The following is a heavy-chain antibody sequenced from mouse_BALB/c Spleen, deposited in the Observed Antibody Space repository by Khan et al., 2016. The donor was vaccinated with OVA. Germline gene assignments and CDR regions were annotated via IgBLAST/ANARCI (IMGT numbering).Heavy chain of an antibody. CDR1: GFTFSSYA. CDR3: TREAYRYDEYYFDY. Sequence: EVQLQESGGGLVKPGGSLKLSCAASGFTFSSYAMSWVRQTPEKRLEWVASISSGGSTYYPDSVKGRFTISRDTARTILYLQMSSLRSEDTAMYYCTREAYRYDEYYFDYWGQGSTLTVSS. J-gene: IGHJ2*01. D-gene: IGHD2-14*01. CDR2: ISSGGST. V-gene: IGHV5-6-5*01.